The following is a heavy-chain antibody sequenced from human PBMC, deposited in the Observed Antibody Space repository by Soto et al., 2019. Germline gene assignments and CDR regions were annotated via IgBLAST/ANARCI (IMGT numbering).Heavy chain of an antibody. CDR2: IKSKGGGGTA. V-gene: IGHV3-15*07. Sequence: GGSLRLSCAASGFSFSPAWMNWVRQAPGKGLEWVGLIKSKGGGGTADYAAPVKGRFIISRDDSKNTIYLQMNSLKPEDTALYYCIWQQDFYYGRDVWGQGTTVTVSS. D-gene: IGHD6-13*01. J-gene: IGHJ6*02. CDR1: GFSFSPAW. CDR3: IWQQDFYYGRDV.